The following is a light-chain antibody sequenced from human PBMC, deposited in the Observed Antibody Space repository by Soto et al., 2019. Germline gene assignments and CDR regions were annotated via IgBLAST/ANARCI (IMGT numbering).Light chain of an antibody. CDR1: QSLTNSF. J-gene: IGKJ5*01. CDR2: DTS. Sequence: EIVLTQSPGTLSLSPGESATLSCRASQSLTNSFIAWYQQKPGQAPRLRIYDTSSRATAIQARVSGSASGTDVTLTISSLQPEDSATYFCQQLKSYPQTFGQRTRLEIK. CDR3: QQLKSYPQT. V-gene: IGKV3D-20*02.